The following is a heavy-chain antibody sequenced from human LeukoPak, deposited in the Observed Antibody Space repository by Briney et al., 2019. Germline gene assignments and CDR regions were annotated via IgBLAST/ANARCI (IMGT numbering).Heavy chain of an antibody. J-gene: IGHJ4*02. Sequence: GRFTISRDNAKNPLYLQMNSLRAEDTAVYYCARDGDYYFDYWGQGTLVTVSS. CDR3: ARDGDYYFDY. D-gene: IGHD4-17*01. V-gene: IGHV3-11*05.